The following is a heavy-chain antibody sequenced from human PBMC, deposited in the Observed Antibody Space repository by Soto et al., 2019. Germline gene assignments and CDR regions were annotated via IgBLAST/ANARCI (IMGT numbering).Heavy chain of an antibody. CDR1: GGSISSSKW. Sequence: SETLSLTSAVSGGSISSSKWWSWVRQPPGKGLEWIGEIYHSGSTNHNPSLKSRVTISVDKSKNQFSLKLSSVTAADTAVYYCARGVAATGYYYYYYGMDVWGQGTTVTVSS. V-gene: IGHV4-4*02. J-gene: IGHJ6*02. CDR2: IYHSGST. CDR3: ARGVAATGYYYYYYGMDV. D-gene: IGHD2-15*01.